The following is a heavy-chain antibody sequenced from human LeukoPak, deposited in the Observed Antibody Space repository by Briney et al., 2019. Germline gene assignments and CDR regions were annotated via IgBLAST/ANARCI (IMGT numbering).Heavy chain of an antibody. J-gene: IGHJ4*02. V-gene: IGHV4-59*01. CDR1: SGSISSYR. CDR3: ARANQQLTDLDY. D-gene: IGHD6-13*01. Sequence: SETLSRTCTGASGSISSYRWGWIRQPPGKGLEWSGSILYGGSANYNTSLKSRVTISADTSKNQFSLKRTSVTAADTAVYYCARANQQLTDLDYWGQGTLVTVSS. CDR2: ILYGGSA.